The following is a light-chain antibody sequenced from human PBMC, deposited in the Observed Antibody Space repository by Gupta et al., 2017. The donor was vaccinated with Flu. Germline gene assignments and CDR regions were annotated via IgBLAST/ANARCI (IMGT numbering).Light chain of an antibody. V-gene: IGLV2-11*01. CDR1: SSDVGGYNY. CDR3: CSYAGSYHWV. CDR2: DVS. J-gene: IGLJ3*02. Sequence: QSPLTQPLPVSRSPVPSVTISCTGTSSDVGGYNYVSWYQQHPGKAPKLMIYDVSKRPSGVPDRFSGSKSGNTASLTISGLQAEDEAYYYCCSYAGSYHWVFGGGTKLTVL.